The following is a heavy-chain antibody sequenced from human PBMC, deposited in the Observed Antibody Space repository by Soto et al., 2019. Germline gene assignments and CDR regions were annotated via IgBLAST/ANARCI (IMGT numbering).Heavy chain of an antibody. Sequence: ASVKVSCKASGYIFINYGITWVRQAPGQGLEWMGWISGYNGNTNYAQKFQGRVTMTTDTSTSTAYMELRSLTSDDTAVYYCARDEVPAANWLDPWGQGTLVTVSS. D-gene: IGHD2-2*01. CDR1: GYIFINYG. CDR2: ISGYNGNT. CDR3: ARDEVPAANWLDP. J-gene: IGHJ5*02. V-gene: IGHV1-18*01.